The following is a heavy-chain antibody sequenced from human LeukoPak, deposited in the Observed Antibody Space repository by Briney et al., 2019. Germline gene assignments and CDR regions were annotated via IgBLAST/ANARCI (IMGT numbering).Heavy chain of an antibody. V-gene: IGHV3-7*03. J-gene: IGHJ3*01. D-gene: IGHD2-21*02. CDR3: ARDSSPYCGDDCYFDAFDL. CDR1: EFTFGSYW. Sequence: GGSLRLSCVASEFTFGSYWMTWVRQAPGKGLEWVANINQDGRKEHYVDSVKGRFTISRDNAKNFLYLQMNGLRAEDTAVYYCARDSSPYCGDDCYFDAFDLWGQGTMVTVSS. CDR2: INQDGRKE.